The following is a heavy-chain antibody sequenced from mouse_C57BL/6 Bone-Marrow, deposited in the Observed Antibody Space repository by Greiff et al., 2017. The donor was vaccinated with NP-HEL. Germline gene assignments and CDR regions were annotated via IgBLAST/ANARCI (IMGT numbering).Heavy chain of an antibody. J-gene: IGHJ2*01. D-gene: IGHD2-4*01. CDR3: TPVDYEPFGPFDY. Sequence: VQLQQSGAELVRPGASVKLSCTASGFNIKDDYMHWVKQRPEQGLEWIGWIDPENGDTEYASKFQGKATITADTSSNTAYLQLSSLTSEDTAVYSCTPVDYEPFGPFDYWGQGTTLTVSS. CDR1: GFNIKDDY. CDR2: IDPENGDT. V-gene: IGHV14-4*01.